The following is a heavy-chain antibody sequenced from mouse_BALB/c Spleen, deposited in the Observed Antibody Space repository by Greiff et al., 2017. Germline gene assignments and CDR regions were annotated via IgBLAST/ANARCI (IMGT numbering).Heavy chain of an antibody. Sequence: EVKLMESGPSLVKPSQTLSLTCSVTGDSITSGYWNWIRKFPGNKLEYMGYISYSGSTYYNPSLKSRISITRDTSKNQYYLQLNSVTTEDTATYYCARGGWLPYAMDYWGQGTSVTVSS. CDR1: GDSITSGY. D-gene: IGHD2-3*01. CDR2: ISYSGST. J-gene: IGHJ4*01. V-gene: IGHV3-8*02. CDR3: ARGGWLPYAMDY.